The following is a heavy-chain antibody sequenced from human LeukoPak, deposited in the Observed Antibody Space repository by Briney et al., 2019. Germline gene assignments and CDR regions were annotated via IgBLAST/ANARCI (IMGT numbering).Heavy chain of an antibody. CDR1: GGSISSGNHY. D-gene: IGHD2-2*01. CDR2: IYYSGST. Sequence: SQTLSLTCTVSGGSISSGNHYWSWMRQPPGKGLEWIAYIYYSGSTDYNPSLKSRVTISVDTSKNQFSLKLSSVTAADTAVYYCARYSIVVVPAANYRAFNIWGQGTMVTVSS. V-gene: IGHV4-30-4*08. J-gene: IGHJ3*02. CDR3: ARYSIVVVPAANYRAFNI.